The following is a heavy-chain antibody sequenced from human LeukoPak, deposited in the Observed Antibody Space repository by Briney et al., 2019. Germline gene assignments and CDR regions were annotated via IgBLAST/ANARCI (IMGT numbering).Heavy chain of an antibody. V-gene: IGHV3-48*02. CDR1: GFTFSNYI. D-gene: IGHD4-11*01. Sequence: GGSLRLSCAASGFTFSNYIMNWVRQAPGKGLEWVSYISRSSSTLYYADSVKGRFTISRDNGRNSLYLQMNSLGDEDTAVFYCARGRDDYSTDAFDIWGQGTMVTVSS. CDR3: ARGRDDYSTDAFDI. J-gene: IGHJ3*02. CDR2: ISRSSSTL.